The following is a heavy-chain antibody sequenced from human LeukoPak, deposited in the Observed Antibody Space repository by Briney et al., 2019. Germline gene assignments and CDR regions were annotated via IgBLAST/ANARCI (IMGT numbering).Heavy chain of an antibody. D-gene: IGHD5-12*01. V-gene: IGHV4-38-2*02. Sequence: PSETLSLTCGVSGYSITSGYYWGWVRQPPGRGPEWIGSIYHSGTTYYNPSLKSRVTVSVDTSKNQFSLKLSSVTAAVTAVYYCAREGGSYGMDVWGKGTTVTVSS. CDR3: AREGGSYGMDV. CDR1: GYSITSGYY. CDR2: IYHSGTT. J-gene: IGHJ6*04.